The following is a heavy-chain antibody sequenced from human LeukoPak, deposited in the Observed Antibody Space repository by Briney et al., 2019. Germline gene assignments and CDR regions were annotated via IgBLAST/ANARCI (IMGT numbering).Heavy chain of an antibody. J-gene: IGHJ3*02. D-gene: IGHD6-19*01. CDR3: AKDPRGWASDAFDI. CDR2: ISGSDGST. Sequence: GGSLRLSCAASGFAFSSYAMTWVRQAPGKGLEWVSTISGSDGSTYYADSVKGRFTISRDNSKNTLYLQMNSLRAEDTAVYYCAKDPRGWASDAFDIWGQGTMVTVSS. V-gene: IGHV3-23*01. CDR1: GFAFSSYA.